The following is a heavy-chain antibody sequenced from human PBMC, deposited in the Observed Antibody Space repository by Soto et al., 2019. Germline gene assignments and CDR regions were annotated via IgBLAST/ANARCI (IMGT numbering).Heavy chain of an antibody. J-gene: IGHJ3*01. CDR3: ARDQDSSPPRAFDL. CDR1: GGSFSGYY. D-gene: IGHD6-13*01. V-gene: IGHV4-34*01. Sequence: PSETLSLTCAVYGGSFSGYYWSWIRQPPGKGLEWIGEINHSGSTNYNPSLKSRFTISRDNSKNTLYLQMNSLRAEDTAVYYCARDQDSSPPRAFDLWGQGTMVTVSS. CDR2: INHSGST.